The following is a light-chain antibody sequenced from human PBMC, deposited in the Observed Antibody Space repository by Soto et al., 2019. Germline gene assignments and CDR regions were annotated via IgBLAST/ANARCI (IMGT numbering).Light chain of an antibody. CDR2: GAS. V-gene: IGKV3-11*01. CDR3: QQRSNWPSIT. Sequence: EVVLTQSPPTLSVSPGEGATLSCRASQSVSRNLAWYQQKPGQPPRLLFYGASNRATGIPARFSGSGSGTDFTLTISSLEPEDFAVYYCQQRSNWPSITFGQGTRLEI. CDR1: QSVSRN. J-gene: IGKJ5*01.